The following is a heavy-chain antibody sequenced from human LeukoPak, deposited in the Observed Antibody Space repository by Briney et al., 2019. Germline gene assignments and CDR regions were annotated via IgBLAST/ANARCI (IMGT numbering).Heavy chain of an antibody. J-gene: IGHJ6*03. V-gene: IGHV1-69*05. CDR2: TIPVFGTA. CDR1: AGTFSSYA. Sequence: ASVNVCCKAAAGTFSSYAIGWLRQGPGQGLEWMGGTIPVFGTANYSQKFQGRVTITTDESTSTAYMELSSLRSEDTAVYYCATDSRPYCSSTSCYRTTSYYYYYMDVWGKGTTVTVSS. D-gene: IGHD2-2*02. CDR3: ATDSRPYCSSTSCYRTTSYYYYYMDV.